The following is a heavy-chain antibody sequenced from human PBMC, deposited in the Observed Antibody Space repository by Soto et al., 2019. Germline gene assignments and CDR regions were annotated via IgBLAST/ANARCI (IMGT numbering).Heavy chain of an antibody. D-gene: IGHD3-22*01. J-gene: IGHJ4*02. Sequence: PGGSLRLSCTASGFTCRSHGLRWIRQGPGKGLEWVAVISYDGSNKYSADSVKGRFTISRDNSKNTLYLQMNSLRAEDTAVYYCARDFGPHYYDSSGPFAYWGQGTPVTVSS. CDR1: GFTCRSHG. CDR2: ISYDGSNK. V-gene: IGHV3-30*03. CDR3: ARDFGPHYYDSSGPFAY.